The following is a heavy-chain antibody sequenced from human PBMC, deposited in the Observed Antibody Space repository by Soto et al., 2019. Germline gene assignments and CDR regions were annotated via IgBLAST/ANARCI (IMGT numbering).Heavy chain of an antibody. CDR3: ARGPGYYFDY. CDR2: ISSNGGST. Sequence: EVQLVESGGGLVQPGGSLRLSCAASGFTFSSYAMHWVRQAPGKGLEYVSAISSNGGSTYYANSVKGRFTISRDNSKSTPYLQMGSLRAEDMAVYYCARGPGYYFDYWGQGTLVTVSS. V-gene: IGHV3-64*01. CDR1: GFTFSSYA. J-gene: IGHJ4*02.